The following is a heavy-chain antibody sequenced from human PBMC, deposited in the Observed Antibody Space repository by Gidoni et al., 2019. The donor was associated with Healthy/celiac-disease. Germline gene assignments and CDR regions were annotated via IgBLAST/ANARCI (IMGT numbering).Heavy chain of an antibody. CDR2: IYYSGST. V-gene: IGHV4-59*01. CDR1: GGSISSSY. J-gene: IGHJ3*02. D-gene: IGHD2-15*01. Sequence: QVQLQESGPGLVTPSETLSLTCTVSGGSISSSYWSWLRQPPGKGLEWIGYIYYSGSTNSNPSLKSRVTISVDTSKNQSSLKLSSVTAADTAVYYCAKATLGYCSGGSCYSDAFDIWGQGTMVTVSS. CDR3: AKATLGYCSGGSCYSDAFDI.